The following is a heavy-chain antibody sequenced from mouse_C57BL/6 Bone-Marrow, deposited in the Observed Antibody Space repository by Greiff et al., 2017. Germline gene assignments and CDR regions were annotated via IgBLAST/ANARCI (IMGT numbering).Heavy chain of an antibody. D-gene: IGHD2-2*01. CDR2: IHPNSGST. Sequence: QVQLQQSGAELVKPGASVKLSCKAPGYTFTSYWMHWVKQRPGQGLEWIGMIHPNSGSTNYNEKFKSKATLTVDKSSSTAYMQLSSLTSEDSAVYYCARYGYPLAMDYWGQGTSVTVSS. J-gene: IGHJ4*01. CDR1: GYTFTSYW. CDR3: ARYGYPLAMDY. V-gene: IGHV1-64*01.